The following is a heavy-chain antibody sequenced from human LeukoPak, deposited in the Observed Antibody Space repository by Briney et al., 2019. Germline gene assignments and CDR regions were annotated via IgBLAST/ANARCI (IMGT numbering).Heavy chain of an antibody. V-gene: IGHV3-64D*06. CDR3: VKSEDGGYSYGCGTPLDY. Sequence: GGSLRLSCSASGFTFSSYAMHWVRQAPGKGLVYVSAISSNGGSTYYADSVKGRFTISRDNSKNTLYLQMSSLRAEDTAVYYCVKSEDGGYSYGCGTPLDYWGQGTLVTVSS. CDR1: GFTFSSYA. J-gene: IGHJ4*02. CDR2: ISSNGGST. D-gene: IGHD5-18*01.